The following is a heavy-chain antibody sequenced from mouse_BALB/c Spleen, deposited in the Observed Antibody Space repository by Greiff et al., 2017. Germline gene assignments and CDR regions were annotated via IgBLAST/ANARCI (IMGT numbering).Heavy chain of an antibody. CDR2: ISSGGSYT. Sequence: EVKLVESGGDLVKPGGSLKLSCAASGFTFSSYGMSWVRQTPDKRLEWVATISSGGSYTYYPASVKGRFTISRDNAKNTLYLQMSSLKSEDTAMYYCARHGQGAMDYWGQGTSVTVSS. CDR1: GFTFSSYG. D-gene: IGHD6-1*01. J-gene: IGHJ4*01. CDR3: ARHGQGAMDY. V-gene: IGHV5-6*02.